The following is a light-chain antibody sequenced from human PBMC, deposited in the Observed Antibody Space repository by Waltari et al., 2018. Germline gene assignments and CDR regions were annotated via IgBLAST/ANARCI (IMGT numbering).Light chain of an antibody. CDR1: ILGNKY. V-gene: IGLV3-1*01. CDR2: QDT. Sequence: SYELTQPPSVSVSPGQTARITCPGDILGNKYASWYQQKPGQSPLLVIYQDTKRPPGIPERFSGSKSANAATLTITGTQAMDEADYYCQALGTGAWVFGGGTKLTVL. CDR3: QALGTGAWV. J-gene: IGLJ3*02.